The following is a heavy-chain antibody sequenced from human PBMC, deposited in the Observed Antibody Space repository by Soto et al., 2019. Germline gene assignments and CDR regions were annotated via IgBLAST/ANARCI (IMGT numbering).Heavy chain of an antibody. V-gene: IGHV1-8*01. Sequence: ASVKVSCKASGYTFTSYDINWVRQATGQGLEWMGWMNPNSGNTGYAQKFQGRVTMTRNTSISTAYMELSSLRSEDTAVYYCATSEAVGYSYDLYYYYYMDVWGKGTTVTVSS. CDR1: GYTFTSYD. J-gene: IGHJ6*03. D-gene: IGHD5-18*01. CDR2: MNPNSGNT. CDR3: ATSEAVGYSYDLYYYYYMDV.